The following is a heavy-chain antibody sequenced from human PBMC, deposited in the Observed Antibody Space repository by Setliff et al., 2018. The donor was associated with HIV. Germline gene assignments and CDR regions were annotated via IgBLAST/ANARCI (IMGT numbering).Heavy chain of an antibody. J-gene: IGHJ5*02. CDR2: IKSRTEGGTT. D-gene: IGHD2-2*01. CDR1: GFTFSNAW. V-gene: IGHV3-15*01. Sequence: GGSLRLSCAASGFTFSNAWMSWVRQAPGKGLEWVGRIKSRTEGGTTDYAAPVKGRFTISRDDSKNTLYLQMNSLRAEDTAVYYCAIVVVPAAIFSGLRWFDPWGQGTLVTVSS. CDR3: AIVVVPAAIFSGLRWFDP.